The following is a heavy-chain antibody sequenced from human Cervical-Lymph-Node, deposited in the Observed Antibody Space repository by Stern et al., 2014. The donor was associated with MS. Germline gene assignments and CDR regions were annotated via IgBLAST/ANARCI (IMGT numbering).Heavy chain of an antibody. V-gene: IGHV4-59*01. CDR1: CGSISSYH. D-gene: IGHD3-22*01. CDR3: ARGRGYYYFDY. Sequence: VQLVESGPGLLKPSETLSLTCTVSCGSISSYHWTWIRQPPGKGLEWIGYIYYSGSPKYNPSLKSRVTISLDMSKIQFSLKLSSVIAADTAVYYCARGRGYYYFDYWGQGNPVTVSS. CDR2: IYYSGSP. J-gene: IGHJ4*02.